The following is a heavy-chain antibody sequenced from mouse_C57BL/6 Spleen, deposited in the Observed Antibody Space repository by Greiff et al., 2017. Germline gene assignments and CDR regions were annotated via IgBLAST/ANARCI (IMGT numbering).Heavy chain of an antibody. CDR3: ARDQAYYYGSRYFDV. CDR1: GFTFSDYY. V-gene: IGHV5-16*01. D-gene: IGHD1-1*01. Sequence: EVKVVESEGGLVQPGSSMKLSCTASGFTFSDYYMAWVRQVPEKGLEWVANINYDGSSTYYLDSLKSRFIISRDNAKNILYLQMSSLKSEDTATYYCARDQAYYYGSRYFDVWGTGTTVTVSS. J-gene: IGHJ1*03. CDR2: INYDGSST.